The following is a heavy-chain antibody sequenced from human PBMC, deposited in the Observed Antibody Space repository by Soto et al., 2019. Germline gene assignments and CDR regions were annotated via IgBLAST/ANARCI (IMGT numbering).Heavy chain of an antibody. CDR3: AKQFFDS. CDR1: GFTFRTYV. Sequence: EVPLLDSGGGLVQPGGSLRLSSAVSGFTFRTYVMSWVRQVPGKGLEWVAAISGSGDRTYYADSVKGRFTISRDNSKNTLFLQMNSLRAEDTAVYYWAKQFFDSWGPGTPVTVSS. V-gene: IGHV3-23*01. J-gene: IGHJ4*02. CDR2: ISGSGDRT.